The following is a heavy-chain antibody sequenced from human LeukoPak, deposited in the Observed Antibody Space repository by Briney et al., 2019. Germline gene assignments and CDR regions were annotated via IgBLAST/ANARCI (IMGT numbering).Heavy chain of an antibody. V-gene: IGHV3-21*01. D-gene: IGHD6-19*01. CDR1: GFTFSSHA. Sequence: GGSLRLSCEASGFTFSSHAMIWVRQAPGKGLEWVSSITSTSSNIFYKDSVQGRFIISRDNAKSSLYLQMNSLRAEDTAVYYCARVQVGGTGRGPLDWGQGTLVTVSS. CDR3: ARVQVGGTGRGPLD. CDR2: ITSTSSNI. J-gene: IGHJ4*02.